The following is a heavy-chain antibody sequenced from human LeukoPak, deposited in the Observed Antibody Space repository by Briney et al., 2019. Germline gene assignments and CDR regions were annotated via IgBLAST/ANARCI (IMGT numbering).Heavy chain of an antibody. Sequence: SQTLSLTCTISGDSVSSNSAAWNWIRQSPSRGLEWLGRTYYRSKWYNDYAMSVKSRITISPYTSKNQFFLQLNSVTPEDTAVYYCARGRSRAYHFDYWGQGTLVTVSS. CDR1: GDSVSSNSAA. D-gene: IGHD2-15*01. CDR2: TYYRSKWYN. J-gene: IGHJ4*02. CDR3: ARGRSRAYHFDY. V-gene: IGHV6-1*01.